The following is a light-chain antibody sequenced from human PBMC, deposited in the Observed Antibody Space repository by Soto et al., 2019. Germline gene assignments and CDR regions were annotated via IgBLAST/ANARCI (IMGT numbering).Light chain of an antibody. J-gene: IGKJ1*01. CDR1: QTISSW. V-gene: IGKV1-5*03. CDR3: QHYNGYSEA. Sequence: DFQMTQSPSTLSGSVGDRVTITCRASQTISSWLAWYQQKPGKAPKLLIYKASTLKSGVPSRFSGSGSGTEFTLTISSLQPDDFATYYCQHYNGYSEAFGQGTKVDIK. CDR2: KAS.